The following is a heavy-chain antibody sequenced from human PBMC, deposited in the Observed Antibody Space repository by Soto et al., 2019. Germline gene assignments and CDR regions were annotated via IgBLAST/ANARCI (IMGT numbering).Heavy chain of an antibody. V-gene: IGHV4-34*01. D-gene: IGHD2-2*01. CDR2: INHSGST. Sequence: SETLSLTCAVYGGSFSGYYWSWIRQPPGKGLEWIGEINHSGSTNYNPSLKSRVTISVDTSKNQFSLKLSSVTAADTAVYYCARGFYLRESDIVVVPAAMAGIYFDYWGQGTLVTVSS. J-gene: IGHJ4*02. CDR1: GGSFSGYY. CDR3: ARGFYLRESDIVVVPAAMAGIYFDY.